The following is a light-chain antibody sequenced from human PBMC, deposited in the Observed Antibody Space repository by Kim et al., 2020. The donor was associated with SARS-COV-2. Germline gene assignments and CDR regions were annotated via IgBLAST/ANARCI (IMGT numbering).Light chain of an antibody. CDR1: NIGDYR. CDR3: QVWHTGGDRVV. CDR2: YDT. V-gene: IGLV3-21*01. J-gene: IGLJ2*01. Sequence: PGQPARITCGGDNIGDYRVPWYQQKPGQPPLLVIYYDTDRPSGIPERFSGSNSGTTVTLTISSVEAGDEADYYCQVWHTGGDRVVFGGGTQLTVL.